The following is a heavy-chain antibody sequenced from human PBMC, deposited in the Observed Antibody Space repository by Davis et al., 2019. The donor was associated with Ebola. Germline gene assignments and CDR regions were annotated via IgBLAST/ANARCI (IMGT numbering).Heavy chain of an antibody. CDR2: IRSKTYGGKT. D-gene: IGHD6-13*01. V-gene: IGHV3-49*04. J-gene: IGHJ6*02. CDR3: SRDLKQPPPSYYYGMDV. CDR1: GFSFGDYA. Sequence: GESLKISCTASGFSFGDYAMNWVRQAPGKGLEWVGFIRSKTYGGKTDYAASVKGRFTISRDDSKSIAYLQMNSLKTEDTAVYYCSRDLKQPPPSYYYGMDVWGQGTTVTVSS.